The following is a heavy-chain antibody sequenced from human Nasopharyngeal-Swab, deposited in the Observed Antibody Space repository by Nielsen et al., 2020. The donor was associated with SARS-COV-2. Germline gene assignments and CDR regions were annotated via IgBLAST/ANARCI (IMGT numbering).Heavy chain of an antibody. CDR1: GFTFSSYS. Sequence: GGSLRLSCAASGFTFSSYSMNWVRQAPGKGLGWVSSISSSSSYIYYADSVKGRFTISRDNAKNSLYLQMNSLRAEDTAVYYCARKSEWRGGYFDYWGQGTLVTVSS. CDR2: ISSSSSYI. V-gene: IGHV3-21*01. D-gene: IGHD3-3*01. J-gene: IGHJ4*02. CDR3: ARKSEWRGGYFDY.